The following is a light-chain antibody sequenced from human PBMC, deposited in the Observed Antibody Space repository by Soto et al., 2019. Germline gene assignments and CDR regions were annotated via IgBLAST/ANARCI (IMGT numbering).Light chain of an antibody. CDR1: QSVSNNY. CDR3: QQYGSSGT. J-gene: IGKJ1*01. V-gene: IGKV3-20*01. CDR2: GAS. Sequence: EIGLTQSPGTLSLSPGERATLSCRASQSVSNNYLAWYQQKPGQAPSLLIYGASNRATGIPDRFSGSGSGTDFTLTISRLEPEDFAVYYCQQYGSSGTFGQGTKVEIK.